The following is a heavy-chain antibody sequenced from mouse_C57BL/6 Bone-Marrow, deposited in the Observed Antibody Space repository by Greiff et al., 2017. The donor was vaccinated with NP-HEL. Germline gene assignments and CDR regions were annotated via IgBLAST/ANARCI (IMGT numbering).Heavy chain of an antibody. Sequence: QVQLQQPGAELVRPGSSVKLSCKASGYTFTSYWMDWVKQRPGQGLEWIGTIYPSDSETHYNQKFKDKATLTVDKSSSTAYMQLSSLTSEDSAVYYCARGYAYYFDYWGQGTTLTVSS. CDR1: GYTFTSYW. CDR3: ARGYAYYFDY. D-gene: IGHD2-2*01. V-gene: IGHV1-61*01. J-gene: IGHJ2*01. CDR2: IYPSDSET.